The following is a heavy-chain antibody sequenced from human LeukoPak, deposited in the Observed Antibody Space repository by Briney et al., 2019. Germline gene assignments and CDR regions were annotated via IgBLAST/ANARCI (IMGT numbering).Heavy chain of an antibody. V-gene: IGHV3-11*01. D-gene: IGHD2-15*01. CDR3: ARVLRYCSGGSCYWFDP. Sequence: PGGSLRLSCAASGFTFSDYNMRWIRQAPGKGLEWVSSISRSGSTKYYADSVKGRFTISRDNAKNSLFLQMNSLRAEDTAVYYCARVLRYCSGGSCYWFDPWGQGTLVTVSS. CDR1: GFTFSDYN. J-gene: IGHJ5*02. CDR2: ISRSGSTK.